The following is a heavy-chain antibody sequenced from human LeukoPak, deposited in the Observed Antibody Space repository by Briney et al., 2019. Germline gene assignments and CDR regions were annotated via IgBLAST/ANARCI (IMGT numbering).Heavy chain of an antibody. J-gene: IGHJ4*02. CDR2: INPNSGDT. V-gene: IGHV1-2*02. D-gene: IGHD2-15*01. CDR3: ARGASLIVVVVAAGFP. CDR1: GYTFTGYY. Sequence: RASVKVSCKASGYTFTGYYMHWVRQAPGQGLEWMGWINPNSGDTNYAQKFQGRVTMTRDTSISTAYMELSRLRSDDTAVYYCARGASLIVVVVAAGFPWGQGTLVTVSS.